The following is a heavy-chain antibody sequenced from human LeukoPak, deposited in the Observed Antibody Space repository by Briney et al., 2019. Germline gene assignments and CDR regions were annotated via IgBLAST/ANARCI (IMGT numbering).Heavy chain of an antibody. D-gene: IGHD6-13*01. V-gene: IGHV1-69*13. Sequence: GASVKVSCKASGGTFSSYAISWVRQAPGQGLEWMGGIIPIFGTANYAQKFQGRVTITADESTSTAYMELSSLRSEDTAVYYCARDRPYSSSWYRVDYWGQGTLVTVSS. J-gene: IGHJ4*02. CDR3: ARDRPYSSSWYRVDY. CDR1: GGTFSSYA. CDR2: IIPIFGTA.